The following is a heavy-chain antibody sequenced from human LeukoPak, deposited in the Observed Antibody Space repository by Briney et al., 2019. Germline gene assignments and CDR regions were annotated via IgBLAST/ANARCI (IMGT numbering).Heavy chain of an antibody. V-gene: IGHV3-7*05. J-gene: IGHJ5*02. CDR1: GFTFSNYW. D-gene: IGHD5-24*01. CDR3: ARASKPWLQLT. CDR2: IKEDGSEK. Sequence: GGSLRLSCAASGFTFSNYWMIWVRQAQGKGLEWVGNIKEDGSEKRYAESVRGRFTISRGNAQTSIYLQMNSLRAEDTAVYYCARASKPWLQLTWGQGTLVTVSS.